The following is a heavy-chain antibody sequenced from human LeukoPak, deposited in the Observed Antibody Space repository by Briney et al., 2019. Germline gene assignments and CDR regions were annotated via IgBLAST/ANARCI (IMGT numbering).Heavy chain of an antibody. D-gene: IGHD3-10*01. J-gene: IGHJ4*02. CDR1: GASISSGGYY. V-gene: IGHV4-31*03. CDR3: ARESYGSGSPGG. CDR2: IYYSGST. Sequence: SQTLSLTCTVSGASISSGGYYWSWIRQHPGKGLEWIGHIYYSGSTYYNPSLKSRVTISVDTSKNQFSLKLSSVTAADTAVYYCARESYGSGSPGGWGQGTLVTVSS.